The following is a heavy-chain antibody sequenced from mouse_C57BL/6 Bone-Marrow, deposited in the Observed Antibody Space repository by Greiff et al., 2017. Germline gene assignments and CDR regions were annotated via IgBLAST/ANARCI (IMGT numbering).Heavy chain of an antibody. CDR1: GFTFSDYY. CDR2: INYDGSST. Sequence: EVQVVESEGGLVQPGSSMKLSCTASGFTFSDYYMAWVRQVPEKGLEWVANINYDGSSTYYLDSLKSRFIISRDTAKNILYLQMSSLKSEDTATYYCAREDRPWYFDVWGTGTTVTVSS. J-gene: IGHJ1*03. CDR3: AREDRPWYFDV. V-gene: IGHV5-16*01.